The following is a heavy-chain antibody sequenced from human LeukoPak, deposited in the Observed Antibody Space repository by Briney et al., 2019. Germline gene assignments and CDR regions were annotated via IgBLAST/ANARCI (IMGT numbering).Heavy chain of an antibody. CDR2: INPNSGGT. Sequence: ASVKVSCKASGYTFTGYCMHSVRQAPGQGLEWMGWINPNSGGTNYAQKFQGRVTMTRDTSISTAYMELSRLRSDDTAVYYCARDRGGSSGYDPLDIWGQGTMVTVSS. D-gene: IGHD3-22*01. V-gene: IGHV1-2*02. CDR3: ARDRGGSSGYDPLDI. J-gene: IGHJ3*02. CDR1: GYTFTGYC.